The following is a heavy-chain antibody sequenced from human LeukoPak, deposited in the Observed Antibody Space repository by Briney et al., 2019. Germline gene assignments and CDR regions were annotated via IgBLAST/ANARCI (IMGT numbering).Heavy chain of an antibody. CDR3: ASSFIYSSGCDY. V-gene: IGHV3-53*01. D-gene: IGHD6-19*01. Sequence: PGGSLRLSCAASGFTVSSNYMSWVRQAPGKGLEWVSVIYSGGSTYYADSVKGRFTISRDNSKNTLYPQMNSLRAGDTAVYYCASSFIYSSGCDYWGQGTLVTVSS. CDR2: IYSGGST. CDR1: GFTVSSNY. J-gene: IGHJ4*02.